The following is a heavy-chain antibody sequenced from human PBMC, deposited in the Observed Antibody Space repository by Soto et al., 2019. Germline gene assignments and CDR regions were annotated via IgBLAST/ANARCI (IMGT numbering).Heavy chain of an antibody. CDR3: ARSWALPHTGGPAYDYYGMDV. D-gene: IGHD2-8*01. CDR2: IYYSGST. CDR1: GGSITSGDYC. V-gene: IGHV4-30-4*01. J-gene: IGHJ6*02. Sequence: QVQLQESGPGLVKPSQTLSLTCTVSGGSITSGDYCWSWIRQPPGKGLEWIGYIYYSGSTSYNPSLKSRVTISVDTSKNQFSLKLSSVTAVDTAVYYCARSWALPHTGGPAYDYYGMDVWGQGTTVTVSS.